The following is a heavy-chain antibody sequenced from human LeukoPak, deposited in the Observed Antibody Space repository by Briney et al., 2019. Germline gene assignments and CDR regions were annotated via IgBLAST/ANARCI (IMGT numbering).Heavy chain of an antibody. D-gene: IGHD2-2*01. V-gene: IGHV4-4*07. CDR1: GGSISSYY. CDR2: IYTSGST. Sequence: KASETLSLTCTVSGGSISSYYWSWIRQPAGKGLEWIGRIYTSGSTNYNPSLKSRVTMSVDTSKNQFSLKLSSVTAADTAVYYCAGTPFRGYCSNTSCLFDYWGQGTLVTVSS. CDR3: AGTPFRGYCSNTSCLFDY. J-gene: IGHJ4*02.